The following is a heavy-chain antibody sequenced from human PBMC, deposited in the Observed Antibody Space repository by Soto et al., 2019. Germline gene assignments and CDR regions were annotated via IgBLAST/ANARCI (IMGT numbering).Heavy chain of an antibody. CDR2: IIPILGIA. J-gene: IGHJ6*02. D-gene: IGHD3-10*01. CDR1: GGTFSSYT. Sequence: SVKVSCKASGGTFSSYTISWVRQAPGQGLEWMGRIIPILGIANYAQKFQGRVTITADKSTSTAYMELSSLRSEDTAVYYCARIITMVRGPLTYYYYYGMDVWGQGTTVTSP. V-gene: IGHV1-69*02. CDR3: ARIITMVRGPLTYYYYYGMDV.